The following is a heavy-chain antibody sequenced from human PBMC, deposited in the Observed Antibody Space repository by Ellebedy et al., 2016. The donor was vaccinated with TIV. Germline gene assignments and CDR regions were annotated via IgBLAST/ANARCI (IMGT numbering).Heavy chain of an antibody. CDR2: INPSGGTT. J-gene: IGHJ4*02. CDR3: ASGYDSSGCLDY. Sequence: ASVKVSCKASGYTLSSYYMHWVRQAPGQGLEWMGIINPSGGTTSYAQRLKGRVTVTRDTSTSTVYMELSSLRSEDTAVYYCASGYDSSGCLDYWGQGTLVTVSS. D-gene: IGHD3-22*01. CDR1: GYTLSSYY. V-gene: IGHV1-46*04.